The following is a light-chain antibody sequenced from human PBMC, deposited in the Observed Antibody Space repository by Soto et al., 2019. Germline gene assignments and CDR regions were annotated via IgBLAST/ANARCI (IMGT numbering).Light chain of an antibody. CDR2: DVN. J-gene: IGLJ1*01. Sequence: QSALTQPASVSGSPGRSITISCTGTSSDVGGYNSVSWYQQHPGKAPKLMIYDVNNRPSGLSDRFSGSKSGNTASLTISGLQAGDEADYYCASYTSISTYVFGTGTKLTV. CDR1: SSDVGGYNS. CDR3: ASYTSISTYV. V-gene: IGLV2-14*01.